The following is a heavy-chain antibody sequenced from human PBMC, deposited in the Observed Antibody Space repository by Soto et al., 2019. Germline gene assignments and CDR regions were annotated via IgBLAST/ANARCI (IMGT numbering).Heavy chain of an antibody. J-gene: IGHJ6*02. CDR3: ARGGWYSNYEWDPPAGMDV. CDR2: ISSSSSYI. Sequence: EVQLVESGGGLVKPGGSLRLSCAASGFTFSSYSMNWVRQAPGKGLEWVSYISSSSSYIYYADSVKGRFTISRDNAKNSLYLQMNSLRAEDTAVYSCARGGWYSNYEWDPPAGMDVWGQATTVTVSS. D-gene: IGHD4-4*01. V-gene: IGHV3-21*01. CDR1: GFTFSSYS.